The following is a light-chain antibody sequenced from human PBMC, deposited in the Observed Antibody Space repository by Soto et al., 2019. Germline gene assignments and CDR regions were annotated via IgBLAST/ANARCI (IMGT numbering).Light chain of an antibody. V-gene: IGLV2-8*01. CDR3: SSSTGIYHEVV. Sequence: QSVLTPPPSATGSPGESLTISCTGTSSDIGGYDSVSGDQQHPGKAPRLMLYEINKRHSGVPDRFSVSKPGSTASLTVSGLQTEDAAFYYCSSSTGIYHEVVFGRGTSVTVL. CDR1: SSDIGGYDS. J-gene: IGLJ3*02. CDR2: EIN.